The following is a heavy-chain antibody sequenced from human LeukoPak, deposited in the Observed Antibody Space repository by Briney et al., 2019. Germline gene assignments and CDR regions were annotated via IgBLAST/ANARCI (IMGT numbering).Heavy chain of an antibody. CDR1: GGTFSSYA. CDR2: IIPIFGTA. J-gene: IGHJ4*02. CDR3: ARAIVATITLGFGY. V-gene: IGHV1-69*05. Sequence: SVKVSCKASGGTFSSYAISWVRQAPGQGLEWMGGIIPIFGTANYAQKFQGRVTITTDESTSTAYMELSSLSSEDTAVYYCARAIVATITLGFGYWGQGTLVTVSS. D-gene: IGHD5-12*01.